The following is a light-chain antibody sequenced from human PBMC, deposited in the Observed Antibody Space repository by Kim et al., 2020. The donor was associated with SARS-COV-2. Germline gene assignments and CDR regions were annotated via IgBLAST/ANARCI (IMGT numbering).Light chain of an antibody. V-gene: IGLV2-14*03. CDR1: TSDVGGYNY. CDR3: SSYSSSTTLAV. Sequence: QSALTQPASVSGSPGQSITISCTGTTSDVGGYNYVSWYQQSPGKAPKLIIYDVSDRPSGVSNRFSGSKSGSTASLTISGLRAEDEADYYCSSYSSSTTLAVFGGGTKLTVL. CDR2: DVS. J-gene: IGLJ3*02.